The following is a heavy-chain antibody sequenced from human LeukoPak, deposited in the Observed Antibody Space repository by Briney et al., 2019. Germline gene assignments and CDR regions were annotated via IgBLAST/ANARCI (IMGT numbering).Heavy chain of an antibody. V-gene: IGHV4-38-2*02. CDR2: MHHSGST. Sequence: SETLSLTCAVSGYSISTDYHWGWIRQPPGQGLEWIGAMHHSGSTYYNPSLKSRVTISVDTSKNQVSLKLNSVTAAATAVYYCARDRSYYTFDSWGQGTLVIVSA. CDR3: ARDRSYYTFDS. J-gene: IGHJ4*02. D-gene: IGHD3-10*01. CDR1: GYSISTDYH.